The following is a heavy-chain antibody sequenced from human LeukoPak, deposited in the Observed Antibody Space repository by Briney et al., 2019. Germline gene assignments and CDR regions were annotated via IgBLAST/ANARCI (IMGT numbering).Heavy chain of an antibody. CDR2: ISSRGSTI. J-gene: IGHJ5*02. D-gene: IGHD4-11*01. CDR1: GFTFSDYY. CDR3: AKKYSTGLDP. V-gene: IGHV3-11*01. Sequence: PGGSLRLSCAASGFTFSDYYMSWIRQAPGKGLEWVSHISSRGSTIYYADSVKGRFTISRDNSKNTLYLQMNSLRVEDTAVYYCAKKYSTGLDPWGQGTLVTVSS.